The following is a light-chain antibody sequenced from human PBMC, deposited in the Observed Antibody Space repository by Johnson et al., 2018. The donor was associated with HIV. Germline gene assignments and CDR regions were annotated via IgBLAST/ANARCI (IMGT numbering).Light chain of an antibody. CDR2: DNN. CDR3: GTWDSSLSAGGANCV. V-gene: IGLV1-51*01. J-gene: IGLJ1*01. CDR1: SSNIGNSY. Sequence: QSLLTQPPSVSAAPGQKVTISCSGSSSNIGNSYVSWYQQLPGTAPKLLIYDNNKRPSGIPDRFSGSKSGTSATLGITGLQTGDEADYYCGTWDSSLSAGGANCVFGTGTKVTVL.